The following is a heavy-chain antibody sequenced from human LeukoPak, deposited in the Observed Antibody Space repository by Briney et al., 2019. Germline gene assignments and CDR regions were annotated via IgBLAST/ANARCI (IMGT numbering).Heavy chain of an antibody. Sequence: SGGSLRLSCAASGFTFSSYAMSWVRQAPGKRLEWVSTLSGSGGNTYYADSVKGRVTISRDNSKNTLYLQMNSLRAEDTAVYHCAKGSYYYDSADYFDYWGQGTLVTVSS. J-gene: IGHJ4*02. D-gene: IGHD3-22*01. V-gene: IGHV3-23*01. CDR1: GFTFSSYA. CDR3: AKGSYYYDSADYFDY. CDR2: LSGSGGNT.